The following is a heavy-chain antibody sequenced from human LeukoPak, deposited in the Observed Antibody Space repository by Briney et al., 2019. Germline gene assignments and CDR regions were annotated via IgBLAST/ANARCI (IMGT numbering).Heavy chain of an antibody. Sequence: ASVKVSCKASGYTFTSYDINRVRQATGQGLEWMGWMNPNSGNTGYAQKFQGRVTMTRNTSISTAYMELSSLRSEDTAVYYCARGHIRATVVTRNWFDPWGQGTLVTVSS. CDR3: ARGHIRATVVTRNWFDP. D-gene: IGHD4-23*01. CDR2: MNPNSGNT. V-gene: IGHV1-8*01. CDR1: GYTFTSYD. J-gene: IGHJ5*02.